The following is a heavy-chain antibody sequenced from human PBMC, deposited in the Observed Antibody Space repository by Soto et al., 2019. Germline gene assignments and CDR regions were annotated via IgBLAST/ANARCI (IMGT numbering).Heavy chain of an antibody. CDR1: GGSISNPDHY. CDR3: AREGRLQSLDY. D-gene: IGHD4-4*01. Sequence: SETLSLTCTVSGGSISNPDHYWGWIRQPPGKGLEWIGSIFYNGDTSYNPSLESRLSISVDTSKNQFSLSLSSVTASYTAVYFCAREGRLQSLDYWGQGTLVTVSS. V-gene: IGHV4-30-4*01. CDR2: IFYNGDT. J-gene: IGHJ4*02.